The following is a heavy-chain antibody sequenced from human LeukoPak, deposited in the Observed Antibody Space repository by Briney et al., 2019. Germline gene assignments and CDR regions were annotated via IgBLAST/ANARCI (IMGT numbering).Heavy chain of an antibody. Sequence: SETLSLTCGVYGGSFSGYYWSWIRQPPGKGLEWIGEINPRGSTNYNPSLKSRVTLSADTSKNQFSLKLSSVTAADTAVYYCARAASVRGWYVAYWGQGTLVTVSS. J-gene: IGHJ4*02. CDR2: INPRGST. CDR1: GGSFSGYY. CDR3: ARAASVRGWYVAY. D-gene: IGHD6-19*01. V-gene: IGHV4-34*01.